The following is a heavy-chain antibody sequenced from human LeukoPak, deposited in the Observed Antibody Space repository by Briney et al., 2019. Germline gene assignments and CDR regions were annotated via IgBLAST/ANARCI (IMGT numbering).Heavy chain of an antibody. Sequence: GGSLRLSCAASGFTFRSYLMHWVRQPPGKGLVGVSRINSDGSSKSYADSVKGRFTISRNNAKNPLYLQMNRLRAEDTAVYYCARASGYDYYFDYWGQGTLVTVSS. CDR1: GFTFRSYL. D-gene: IGHD5-12*01. CDR3: ARASGYDYYFDY. CDR2: INSDGSSK. V-gene: IGHV3-74*01. J-gene: IGHJ4*02.